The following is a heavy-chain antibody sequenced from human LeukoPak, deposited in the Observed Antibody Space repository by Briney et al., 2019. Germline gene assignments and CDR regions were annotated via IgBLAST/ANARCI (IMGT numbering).Heavy chain of an antibody. V-gene: IGHV1-2*02. CDR2: INPNSGGT. Sequence: GASVKVSCKASGYTFTGYYMHWVRQAPGQGLEWMGWINPNSGGTNYAQKFQGRVTMTRDTSISTAYMELSRLRSDDTAAYYCARLLRVAAAGTGLDYWGQGTLVTVSS. CDR3: ARLLRVAAAGTGLDY. D-gene: IGHD6-13*01. CDR1: GYTFTGYY. J-gene: IGHJ4*02.